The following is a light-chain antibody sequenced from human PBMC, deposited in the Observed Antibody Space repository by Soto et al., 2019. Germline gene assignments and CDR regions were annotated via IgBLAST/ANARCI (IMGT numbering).Light chain of an antibody. Sequence: QSVLTQPASVSGSPGQSITISRAGTSSDVGRYTYVSWYQQHPGKAPKLIIYDVYNRPSGVSNRFSGSKSGNTASLTISGLQAEDEADYYCTSYTSTSTPYVFGGGTKVTVL. CDR3: TSYTSTSTPYV. V-gene: IGLV2-14*01. J-gene: IGLJ1*01. CDR2: DVY. CDR1: SSDVGRYTY.